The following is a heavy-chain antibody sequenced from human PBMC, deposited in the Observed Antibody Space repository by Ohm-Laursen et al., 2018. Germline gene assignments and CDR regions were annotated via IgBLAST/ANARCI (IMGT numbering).Heavy chain of an antibody. D-gene: IGHD4/OR15-4a*01. CDR1: GFTFSNYE. V-gene: IGHV3-48*03. CDR2: ISSGGSTI. J-gene: IGHJ1*01. CDR3: ARVSNYPRKDFQH. Sequence: SLRLSCSASGFTFSNYEMNWVRQAPGKGLEWVSYISSGGSTIYYADSVKGRFTISRDNARNSLYLQMNSPRADDTAVYYCARVSNYPRKDFQHWGQGTLVTVSS.